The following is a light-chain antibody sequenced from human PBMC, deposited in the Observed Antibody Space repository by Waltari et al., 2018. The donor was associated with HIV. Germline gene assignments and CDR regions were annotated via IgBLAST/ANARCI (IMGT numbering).Light chain of an antibody. V-gene: IGLV2-23*02. CDR1: SSDVGSYTL. J-gene: IGLJ2*01. CDR2: EVS. CDR3: CSYAGSSTLRGVV. Sequence: QSALTQPASVSGSPGQSITISCTGTSSDVGSYTLFSWYQQHPGKAPKLMIYEVSKRPSGVSNRFSGSKSGNTDSLTISGLQAEDDADYYCCSYAGSSTLRGVVFGGGTKLTVL.